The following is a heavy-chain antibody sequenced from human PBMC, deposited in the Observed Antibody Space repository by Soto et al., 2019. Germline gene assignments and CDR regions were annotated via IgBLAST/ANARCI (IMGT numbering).Heavy chain of an antibody. CDR2: IWYDGGYK. CDR3: ARDANCNGGSCYAPKGYYMEV. V-gene: IGHV3-33*01. J-gene: IGHJ6*03. Sequence: QVQLVESGGGVVQPGRSLRLSCAASGFTFSTYGMHWVRQAPGKGLEWVADIWYDGGYKYYADSVKGRFNISRDNSKNTLFLPVSSLRAEDTAVYYCARDANCNGGSCYAPKGYYMEVWCKGTTVTFSS. CDR1: GFTFSTYG. D-gene: IGHD2-15*01.